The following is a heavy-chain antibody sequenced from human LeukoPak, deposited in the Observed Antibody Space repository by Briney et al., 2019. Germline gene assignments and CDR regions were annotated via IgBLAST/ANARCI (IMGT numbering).Heavy chain of an antibody. D-gene: IGHD6-13*01. CDR3: ARAGRISGIAAAGSGY. J-gene: IGHJ4*02. CDR1: GFTFSSYS. CDR2: ISSSSSCI. V-gene: IGHV3-21*01. Sequence: GGSLRLSCAASGFTFSSYSMNWVRQAPGKGLEWVSSISSSSSCIYYADSVKGRFTISRDNAKNSLYLQMNSLRAEDTAVYYCARAGRISGIAAAGSGYWGQGTLVTVSS.